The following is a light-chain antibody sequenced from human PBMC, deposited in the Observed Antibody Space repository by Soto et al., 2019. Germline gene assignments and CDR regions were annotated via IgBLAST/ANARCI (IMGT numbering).Light chain of an antibody. Sequence: DIQMTQSPATLSASVGYRFTITCRASQSVRSWLAWYQQKPGTAPNLLIFDASRLESGVPSRFSGSGSGTEFTLNISSLQPDDFATYYCQKYNSQWTFGQGTQVDI. CDR2: DAS. V-gene: IGKV1-5*01. CDR1: QSVRSW. CDR3: QKYNSQWT. J-gene: IGKJ1*01.